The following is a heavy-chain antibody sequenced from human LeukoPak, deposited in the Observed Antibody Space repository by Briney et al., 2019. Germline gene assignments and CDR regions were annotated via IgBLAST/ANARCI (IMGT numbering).Heavy chain of an antibody. V-gene: IGHV3-43*02. J-gene: IGHJ4*02. CDR3: AKDMRRGWYYYDSSGYYYDSCFDY. Sequence: GGSLRLSCAASGFTFDDYAMHWVRQAPGKGLEWVSLISGDGGSTYYADSVKGRFTISRDNSKNSLYLKMNSLRTEDTALYYCAKDMRRGWYYYDSSGYYYDSCFDYWGQGTLVTVSS. CDR1: GFTFDDYA. D-gene: IGHD3-22*01. CDR2: ISGDGGST.